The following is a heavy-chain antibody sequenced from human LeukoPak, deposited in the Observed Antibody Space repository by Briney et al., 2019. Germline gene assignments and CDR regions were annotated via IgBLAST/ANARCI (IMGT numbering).Heavy chain of an antibody. V-gene: IGHV3-64*01. D-gene: IGHD6-13*01. CDR1: GFTFSTYP. CDR2: ISSNGDST. J-gene: IGHJ4*02. Sequence: QPGGSLRLSCVASGFTFSTYPMHWVRQAPGEGLEYVSAISSNGDSTYYAKSVKGRFTISRDNSKDTLFLQMGSLRVEDMAVYYCARETAAAATACFDSWGQGALVTVSS. CDR3: ARETAAAATACFDS.